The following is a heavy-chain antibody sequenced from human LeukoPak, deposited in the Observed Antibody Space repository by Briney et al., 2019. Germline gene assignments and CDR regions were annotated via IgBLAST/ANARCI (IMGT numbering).Heavy chain of an antibody. D-gene: IGHD3-22*01. Sequence: GGSLRLSCAASGFTFSSYAMHWVRQAPGKGLEWVAVISYDGSNKYYADSVKGQFTISRDNSKNTLYLQMNSLRAEDTAVYYCARDIYYYDSSGYPDYWGQGTLVTVSS. CDR1: GFTFSSYA. CDR3: ARDIYYYDSSGYPDY. J-gene: IGHJ4*02. V-gene: IGHV3-30-3*01. CDR2: ISYDGSNK.